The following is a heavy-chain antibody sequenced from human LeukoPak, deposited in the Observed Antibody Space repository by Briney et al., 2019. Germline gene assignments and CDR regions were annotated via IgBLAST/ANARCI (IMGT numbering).Heavy chain of an antibody. CDR2: IYYSGST. CDR3: ARDLTRSPWYYYYGMDV. D-gene: IGHD2-2*01. V-gene: IGHV4-59*01. CDR1: GGSISSCY. J-gene: IGHJ6*02. Sequence: SETLSLTCTVSGGSISSCYWSWIRQPPGKGLEWIGYIYYSGSTNYNPSLKSRVTISVDTSKNQFSLKLSSVTAADTAVYYCARDLTRSPWYYYYGMDVWGQGTTVTVSS.